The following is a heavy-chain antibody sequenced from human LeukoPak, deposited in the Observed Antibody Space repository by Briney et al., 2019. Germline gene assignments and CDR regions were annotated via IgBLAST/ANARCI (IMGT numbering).Heavy chain of an antibody. Sequence: SETLSLTCTVSGGSISSSSYYWGWIRQPPGKGLEWIGSIYYSGSTYYNPSLKSRVTISVDTSKKQFSLKLSSVTAADTAVYYCARLLGSYCHYWGQGTLVTVSS. CDR2: IYYSGST. J-gene: IGHJ4*02. CDR1: GGSISSSSYY. V-gene: IGHV4-39*07. CDR3: ARLLGSYCHY. D-gene: IGHD1-26*01.